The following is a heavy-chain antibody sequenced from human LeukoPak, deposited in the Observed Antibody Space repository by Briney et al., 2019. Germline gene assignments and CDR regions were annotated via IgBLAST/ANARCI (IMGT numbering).Heavy chain of an antibody. CDR1: GYTFTNFG. Sequence: ASLKVSCKTSGYTFTNFGISWVRQAPGQGLEWMGWISAYNGNTNYAQILQGRVTMTTDTSTTTAYMELRSLRSDDTAVYYCARAHGYDSSGYSEAYFGYWGQGTLVTVSS. CDR2: ISAYNGNT. J-gene: IGHJ4*02. D-gene: IGHD3-22*01. CDR3: ARAHGYDSSGYSEAYFGY. V-gene: IGHV1-18*01.